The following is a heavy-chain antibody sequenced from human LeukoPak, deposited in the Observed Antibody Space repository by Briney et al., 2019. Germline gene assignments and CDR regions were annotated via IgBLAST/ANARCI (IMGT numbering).Heavy chain of an antibody. J-gene: IGHJ4*02. CDR3: GVPQWELLN. Sequence: GGPLRLSCAASGFIFSSYSMSWVRQAPGKGLEWVSAIGGSGGNTYYADSVKGRFTISRDNSKNTLYLQMNSLRAEDTAVYYCGVPQWELLNWGQGTLVTVSS. V-gene: IGHV3-23*01. D-gene: IGHD1-26*01. CDR2: IGGSGGNT. CDR1: GFIFSSYS.